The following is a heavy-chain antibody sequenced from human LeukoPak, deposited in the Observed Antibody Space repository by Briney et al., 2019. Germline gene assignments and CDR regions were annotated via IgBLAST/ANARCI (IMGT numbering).Heavy chain of an antibody. Sequence: GVSQTLSCAPSGFPVSSNYMSGVRQSRGKGLVWVSGIYRGARTHYADPVKRTLPISRDNSKNTLYLYMNSLRAEDTAVYYCARAAGEQYRGYYFDYWGEGTLVTVSS. CDR3: ARAAGEQYRGYYFDY. V-gene: IGHV3-53*01. CDR1: GFPVSSNY. J-gene: IGHJ4*02. CDR2: IYRGART. D-gene: IGHD3-16*01.